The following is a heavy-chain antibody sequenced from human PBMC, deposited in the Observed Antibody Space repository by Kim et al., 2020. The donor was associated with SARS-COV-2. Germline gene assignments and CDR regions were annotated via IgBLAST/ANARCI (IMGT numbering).Heavy chain of an antibody. V-gene: IGHV4-39*01. D-gene: IGHD1-1*01. CDR3: ARHNGTTDAFDI. CDR1: GGSISSSSYY. Sequence: SETLSLTCTVSGGSISSSSYYWGWIRQPPGKGLEWIGSIYYSGSTYYNPSLKSRVTISVDTSKNQFSLKLSSVTAADTAVYYCARHNGTTDAFDIWGQGTMVTVSS. J-gene: IGHJ3*02. CDR2: IYYSGST.